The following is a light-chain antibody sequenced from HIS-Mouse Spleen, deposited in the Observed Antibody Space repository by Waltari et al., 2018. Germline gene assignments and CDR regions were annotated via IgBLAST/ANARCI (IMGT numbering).Light chain of an antibody. CDR3: AAWDDSLNGVV. CDR2: SNN. Sequence: QSVLTQPPSASGTPGQRVTIPCSGRSPNIGSNTVPWYQQLPGTAPKLLISSNNQRPSGVPDRFSGSKSGTSASLAISGLQSEDEADYYCAAWDDSLNGVVFGGGTKLTVL. J-gene: IGLJ2*01. V-gene: IGLV1-44*01. CDR1: SPNIGSNT.